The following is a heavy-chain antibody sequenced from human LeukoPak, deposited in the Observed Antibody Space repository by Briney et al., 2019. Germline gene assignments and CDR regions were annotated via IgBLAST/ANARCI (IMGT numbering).Heavy chain of an antibody. CDR2: IYHSGST. Sequence: SETLSLTCTVSGYSISSGYYWGWIRQPPGKGLEWIGSIYHSGSTYYNPSLKSRVTISVDTSNNQFSLKLSSVTAADTAVYYCARVGEGGSYSDYWGRGTLVTVSS. J-gene: IGHJ4*02. D-gene: IGHD1-26*01. V-gene: IGHV4-38-2*02. CDR3: ARVGEGGSYSDY. CDR1: GYSISSGYY.